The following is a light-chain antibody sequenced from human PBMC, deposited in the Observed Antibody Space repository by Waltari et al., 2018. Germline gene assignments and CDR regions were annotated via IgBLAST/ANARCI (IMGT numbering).Light chain of an antibody. J-gene: IGKJ1*01. Sequence: AIQMTQAPSSLSASVGDTVPTTCRASQHIGSDLGWYQQKPGKAPKLLISATSNLQSGVPSRFSGSGSHTDFTLAITSLQPEDFATYYCLQSYSYPRTFGQGTKVEIK. CDR3: LQSYSYPRT. CDR2: ATS. V-gene: IGKV1-6*02. CDR1: QHIGSD.